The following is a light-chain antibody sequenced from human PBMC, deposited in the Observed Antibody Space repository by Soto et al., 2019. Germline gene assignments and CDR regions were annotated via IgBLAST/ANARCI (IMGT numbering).Light chain of an antibody. CDR2: DVS. J-gene: IGLJ2*01. CDR3: SSYTSSSTLV. Sequence: QSALTQPASVSGSPGQSITISCTGTSSDVGGYNYVSWYQQHPDKAPKLMIYDVSNRPSGVSNRFSGSKSGNTASLTISGRQAEDEADYYCSSYTSSSTLVFGRGTKLIVL. V-gene: IGLV2-14*01. CDR1: SSDVGGYNY.